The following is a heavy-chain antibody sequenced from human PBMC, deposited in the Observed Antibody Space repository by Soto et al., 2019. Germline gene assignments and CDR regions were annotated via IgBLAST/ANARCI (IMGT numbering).Heavy chain of an antibody. CDR2: IYYSGST. CDR3: ARVYGSGSYYNWFDP. V-gene: IGHV4-30-4*01. J-gene: IGHJ5*02. CDR1: GGSISSGDYY. D-gene: IGHD3-10*01. Sequence: SETLSLTCTVSGGSISSGDYYWSWIRQPPGKGLEWIGYIYYSGSTYYNPSLKSRVTISVDTSKNQFSLKLSSVTAADTAVYYCARVYGSGSYYNWFDPWGQGTLVTVSS.